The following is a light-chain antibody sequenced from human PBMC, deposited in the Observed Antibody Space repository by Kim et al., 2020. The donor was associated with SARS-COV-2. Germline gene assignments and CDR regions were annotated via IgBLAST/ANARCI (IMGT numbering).Light chain of an antibody. CDR2: DAS. Sequence: DMQMTLSPSSLSASVGDRVTITCRASQGMNNYVAWYQQEAGKVPKLLIYDASTLQSGVPSRFSGRRSGTDFILTITSLQPEDAATYYCQRYMNAPWTFGQGTKVDIK. V-gene: IGKV1-27*01. CDR1: QGMNNY. J-gene: IGKJ1*01. CDR3: QRYMNAPWT.